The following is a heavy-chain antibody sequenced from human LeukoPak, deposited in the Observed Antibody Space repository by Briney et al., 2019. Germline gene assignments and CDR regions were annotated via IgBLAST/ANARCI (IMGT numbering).Heavy chain of an antibody. V-gene: IGHV6-1*01. J-gene: IGHJ5*02. D-gene: IGHD6-19*01. CDR1: GDSVSSNSVA. Sequence: SQTLSLTCAISGDSVSSNSVAWNWIRQSPSRGPEWLGRTYYRSKWYNDYAVSVKSRITINPDTSKNQFSLQLNSVTPEDTAVYYCARHRYSSGYYGFDPWGQGTLVTVSS. CDR3: ARHRYSSGYYGFDP. CDR2: TYYRSKWYN.